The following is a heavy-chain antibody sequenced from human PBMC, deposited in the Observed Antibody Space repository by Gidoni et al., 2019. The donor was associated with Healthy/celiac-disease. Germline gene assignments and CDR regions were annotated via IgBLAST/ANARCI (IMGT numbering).Heavy chain of an antibody. D-gene: IGHD6-13*01. J-gene: IGHJ6*02. CDR1: GFTFSSNW. CDR3: ASNRAAAGAYYGMDV. CDR2: IKKDGSEK. Sequence: EVQLVESGGGLVQPGGSLRLSCSASGFTFSSNWMGWVRQAPGKGLEVVANIKKDGSEKYYVDSVKGRFTSSRDNAKNSLYLQMNSLRAEDTAVYYCASNRAAAGAYYGMDVWGQGTTVTVSS. V-gene: IGHV3-7*01.